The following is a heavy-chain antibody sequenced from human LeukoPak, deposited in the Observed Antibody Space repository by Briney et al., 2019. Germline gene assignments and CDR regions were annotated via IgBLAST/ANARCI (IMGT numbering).Heavy chain of an antibody. Sequence: PGGSLRLSCAASGFTLSSNYMSWVRQAPGKGLEWVSVIYSGGSIYYADSVKGRFTISRDNSKNTLYLQMNSLRAEDTAVYYCARDYGRNSVLDYWGQGTLVTVSS. D-gene: IGHD4-23*01. V-gene: IGHV3-66*02. CDR1: GFTLSSNY. CDR2: IYSGGSI. J-gene: IGHJ4*02. CDR3: ARDYGRNSVLDY.